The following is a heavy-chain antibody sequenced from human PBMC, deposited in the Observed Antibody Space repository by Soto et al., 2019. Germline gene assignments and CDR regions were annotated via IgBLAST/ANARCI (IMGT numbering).Heavy chain of an antibody. Sequence: QVQLVQSGAEVKKPGSSVKVSCKASGVTFSSYIITWARQAPGQGLEWMGRIIPIPGITTYAQKFQGRITXSADKSTSTAYMELSSLSSEDTAVYYCARGRLSVALYYFDSWGQGTLVTVSS. CDR1: GVTFSSYI. CDR3: ARGRLSVALYYFDS. J-gene: IGHJ4*02. D-gene: IGHD3-3*02. CDR2: IIPIPGIT. V-gene: IGHV1-69*02.